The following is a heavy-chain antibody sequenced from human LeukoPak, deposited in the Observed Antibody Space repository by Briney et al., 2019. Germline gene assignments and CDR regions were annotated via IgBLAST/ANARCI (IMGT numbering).Heavy chain of an antibody. Sequence: PSETLSLTCTVSGASISSGSHYWSWIRQPAGKGLEWIGRLYVSSDTTYNPSLKSRVTISADTSKNQFFLKLSSVTAADAAVYYCARDWYSSSLDNWFDPWGQGILVTVSS. CDR3: ARDWYSSSLDNWFDP. D-gene: IGHD6-13*01. V-gene: IGHV4-61*02. J-gene: IGHJ5*02. CDR2: LYVSSDT. CDR1: GASISSGSHY.